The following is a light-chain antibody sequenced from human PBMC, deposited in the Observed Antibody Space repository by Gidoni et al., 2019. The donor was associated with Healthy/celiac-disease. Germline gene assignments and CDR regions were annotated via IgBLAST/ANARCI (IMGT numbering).Light chain of an antibody. Sequence: EIVFTQSSCTLSLSPGERATLSCRASQSVSSSYCALYQQKQGQAPSLLIYGASSRATGIPDRFSGSGSGTDFTLPISRLEPEDFAVYYCQQYGSSPLYTFGQGTKLEIK. CDR1: QSVSSSY. J-gene: IGKJ2*01. CDR2: GAS. CDR3: QQYGSSPLYT. V-gene: IGKV3-20*01.